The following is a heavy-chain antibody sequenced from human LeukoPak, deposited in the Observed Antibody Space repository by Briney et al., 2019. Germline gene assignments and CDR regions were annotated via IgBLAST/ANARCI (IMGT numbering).Heavy chain of an antibody. J-gene: IGHJ6*03. Sequence: GGSLRLSWAAPGFTVSSNYMSWVRQAPGKGLEWVSVIYTGCSTYYADSVKGRFTISRDNSKNTLYLQMNSLRAEDTAVYYCARVRPRPIIDVWGKGTTVTVSS. V-gene: IGHV3-53*01. CDR2: IYTGCST. D-gene: IGHD6-6*01. CDR1: GFTVSSNY. CDR3: ARVRPRPIIDV.